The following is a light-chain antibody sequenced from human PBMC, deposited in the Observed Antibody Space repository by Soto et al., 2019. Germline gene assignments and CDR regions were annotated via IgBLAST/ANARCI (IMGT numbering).Light chain of an antibody. CDR1: QSVSSN. CDR3: QQYGSSGT. J-gene: IGKJ1*01. CDR2: GAS. Sequence: IGLKQSAATVSVSKGERATLSCRASQSVSSNLAWYQQKPGQAPRLLIYGASNRATGIPDRFSGSGSGTDFTLTISRLEPEDFAVYYCQQYGSSGTFGQGTKVDIK. V-gene: IGKV3-20*01.